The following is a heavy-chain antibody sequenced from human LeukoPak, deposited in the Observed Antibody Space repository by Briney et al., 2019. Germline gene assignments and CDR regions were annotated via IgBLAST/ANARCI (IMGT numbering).Heavy chain of an antibody. CDR1: GYTFTSYG. J-gene: IGHJ3*02. CDR3: ARDRITMVRGAQDAFDI. Sequence: VSVKFFCRASGYTFTSYGISWVRQAPGQGLEWMGCISAYNCNTNYAQKPQGRVTMTTDTSTSTAYMELRSLRSDDTAVYYCARDRITMVRGAQDAFDIWGQGTMVTVSS. V-gene: IGHV1-18*01. D-gene: IGHD3-10*01. CDR2: ISAYNCNT.